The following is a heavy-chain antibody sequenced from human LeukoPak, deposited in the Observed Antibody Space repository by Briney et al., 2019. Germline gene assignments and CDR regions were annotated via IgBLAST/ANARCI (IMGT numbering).Heavy chain of an antibody. Sequence: GGSLRLSCAASGFTFSSYEMNWVRQAPGKGLEWVSYISSSGSTIYYADSVKGRFTIARDNAKNSLYLQMNSLRAEDTAVYYCARVSVSSYYYYYGMDVWGQGTTVTVSS. J-gene: IGHJ6*02. CDR3: ARVSVSSYYYYYGMDV. D-gene: IGHD1-14*01. CDR1: GFTFSSYE. CDR2: ISSSGSTI. V-gene: IGHV3-48*03.